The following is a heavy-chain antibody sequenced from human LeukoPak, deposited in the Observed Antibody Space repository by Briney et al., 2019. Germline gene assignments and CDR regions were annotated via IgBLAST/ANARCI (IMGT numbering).Heavy chain of an antibody. V-gene: IGHV1-46*01. CDR2: INPSGGST. D-gene: IGHD6-19*01. Sequence: GASVKVSCKASGYTFTSYYMHWVRQAPGRGLEWMGIINPSGGSTSYAQKFQGRVTMTRDTSTSTVYMELSSLRSEDTAVYYCAREWGAVAGIEEDYFDYWGQGTLVTVSS. J-gene: IGHJ4*02. CDR1: GYTFTSYY. CDR3: AREWGAVAGIEEDYFDY.